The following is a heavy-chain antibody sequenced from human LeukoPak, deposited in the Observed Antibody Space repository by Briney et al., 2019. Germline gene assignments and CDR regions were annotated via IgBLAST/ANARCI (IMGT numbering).Heavy chain of an antibody. CDR2: FDPEDGET. J-gene: IGHJ4*02. D-gene: IGHD3-10*01. CDR1: GYTLTELS. CDR3: ARLPAYGSGRGDRVDY. V-gene: IGHV1-24*01. Sequence: ASVKVSCKVSGYTLTELSMHWVRQAPGKGLEWMGGFDPEDGETIYAQKFQGRVTMTEDTSTDTAYMELSSLRSEDTAVYYCARLPAYGSGRGDRVDYWGQGTLVTVSS.